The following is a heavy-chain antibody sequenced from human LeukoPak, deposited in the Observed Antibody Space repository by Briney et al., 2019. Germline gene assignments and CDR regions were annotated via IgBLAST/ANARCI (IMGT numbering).Heavy chain of an antibody. D-gene: IGHD6-19*01. Sequence: GGSLRLSCTPSGFTFSSYAMSWVRQAPGKGLEWVSAISGSGGSTYYADSVKGRFTISRDNSKNTLYLQMNSLRAEDTAVYYCARLIAVADAVDYWGQGTLVTVSS. V-gene: IGHV3-23*01. J-gene: IGHJ4*02. CDR3: ARLIAVADAVDY. CDR2: ISGSGGST. CDR1: GFTFSSYA.